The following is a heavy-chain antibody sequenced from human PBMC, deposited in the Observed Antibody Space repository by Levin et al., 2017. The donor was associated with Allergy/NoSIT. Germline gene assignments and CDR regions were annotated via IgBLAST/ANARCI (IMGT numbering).Heavy chain of an antibody. CDR3: ARTPIAVAGTGDWYFDL. D-gene: IGHD6-19*01. J-gene: IGHJ2*01. CDR1: GGTFSSYA. Sequence: GASVKVSCKASGGTFSSYAISWVRQAPGQGLEWMGGIIPIFGTANYAQKFQGRVTITADKSTSTAYMELSSLRSEDTAVYYCARTPIAVAGTGDWYFDLWGRGTLVTVSS. CDR2: IIPIFGTA. V-gene: IGHV1-69*06.